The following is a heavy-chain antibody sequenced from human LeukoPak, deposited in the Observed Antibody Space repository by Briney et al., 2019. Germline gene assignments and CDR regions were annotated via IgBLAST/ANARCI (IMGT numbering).Heavy chain of an antibody. CDR3: ARELVGLGESRFDY. CDR1: GESISSYY. J-gene: IGHJ4*02. CDR2: ISNSGST. Sequence: SETLSLTCTVSGESISSYYWSWIRQPPGKGLEWIGYISNSGSTNYNSSLKSRVTISVDRSKNQFSLKLSSVTAADTAVYYCARELVGLGESRFDYWGQGTRVTVPS. D-gene: IGHD3-10*01. V-gene: IGHV4-59*01.